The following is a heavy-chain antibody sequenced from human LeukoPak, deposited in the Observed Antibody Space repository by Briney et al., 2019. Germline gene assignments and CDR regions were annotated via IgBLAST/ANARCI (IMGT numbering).Heavy chain of an antibody. CDR2: FDPEDGET. J-gene: IGHJ4*02. D-gene: IGHD2-15*01. Sequence: ASVKVSCKVSGYTLTELSMHWVRQAPGKGLEWMGGFDPEDGETIYAQKFHGRVTMTEDTSTDTAYMELSSLRSEDTAVYYCATVPLDCSGGSCYFNWGQGTLVTVSS. V-gene: IGHV1-24*01. CDR1: GYTLTELS. CDR3: ATVPLDCSGGSCYFN.